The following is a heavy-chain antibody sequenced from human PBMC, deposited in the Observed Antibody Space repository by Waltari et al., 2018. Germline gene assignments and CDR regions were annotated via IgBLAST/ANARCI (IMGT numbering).Heavy chain of an antibody. D-gene: IGHD4-17*01. Sequence: QVQLVQSGAEVKKPGASVKVSCKASGYTFTSYAMHWVRQAPGQRLEWMGWINAGKGNTKYSQKFQGRVTITRDTSASTAYMELSSLRSEDTAVYYCASMTTVTTGWFDPWGQGTLVTVSS. CDR2: INAGKGNT. V-gene: IGHV1-3*01. CDR1: GYTFTSYA. CDR3: ASMTTVTTGWFDP. J-gene: IGHJ5*02.